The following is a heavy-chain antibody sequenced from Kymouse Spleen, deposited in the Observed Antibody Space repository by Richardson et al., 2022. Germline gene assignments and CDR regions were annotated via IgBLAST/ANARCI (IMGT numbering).Heavy chain of an antibody. D-gene: IGHD2-2*02. J-gene: IGHJ4*02. CDR1: GFTFSSYA. Sequence: EVQLVESGGGLVQPGGSLRLSCAASGFTFSSYAMSWVRQAPGKGLEWVSAISGSGGSTYYADSVKGRFTISRDNSKNTLYLQMNSLRAEDTAVYYCAKAAYCSSTSCYAYFDYWGQGTLVTVSS. CDR3: AKAAYCSSTSCYAYFDY. CDR2: ISGSGGST. V-gene: IGHV3-23*04.